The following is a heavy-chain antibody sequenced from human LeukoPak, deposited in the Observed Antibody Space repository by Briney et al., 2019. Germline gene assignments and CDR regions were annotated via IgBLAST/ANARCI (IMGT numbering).Heavy chain of an antibody. CDR2: NYYSGST. J-gene: IGHJ6*02. V-gene: IGHV4-59*08. Sequence: SETLSLTCTVSGGSISSYYWSWIRQPPGKGLEWIGYNYYSGSTNYNPSLKSRVTISVDTSKNQFSLKLSSVTAADTAVYYCARHSGYYYYYGMDVWGQGTTVTVSS. CDR1: GGSISSYY. CDR3: ARHSGYYYYYGMDV.